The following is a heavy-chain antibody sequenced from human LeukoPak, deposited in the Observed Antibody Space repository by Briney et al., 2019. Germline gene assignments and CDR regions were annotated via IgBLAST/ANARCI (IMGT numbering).Heavy chain of an antibody. CDR1: GFTVSNYW. J-gene: IGHJ3*02. CDR2: ISGDGRTI. D-gene: IGHD3-10*01. V-gene: IGHV3-74*01. Sequence: GGSLRLSCAASGFTVSNYWMSWVRQAPGKGLVWISRISGDGRTISYADSVKGRFTISRDNAKNTLYLQMNSLRAEDTAVYYCXXXXXRFGELFGAFDIWGQGTMVTVSS. CDR3: XXXXXRFGELFGAFDI.